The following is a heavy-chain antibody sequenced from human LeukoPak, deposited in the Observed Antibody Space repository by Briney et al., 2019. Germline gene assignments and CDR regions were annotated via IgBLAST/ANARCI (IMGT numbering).Heavy chain of an antibody. V-gene: IGHV3-23*01. CDR2: ISGSGGST. Sequence: GGSLRLSCAASGFTFSSYAMGWVRQAPGKGLEWVSAISGSGGSTYYADSVKGRFTISRDNSKNTLYLQMNSLRAEDTAVYYCANVRVSSNSSSGQGYWGQGTLVTVSS. CDR3: ANVRVSSNSSSGQGY. D-gene: IGHD2-2*01. J-gene: IGHJ4*02. CDR1: GFTFSSYA.